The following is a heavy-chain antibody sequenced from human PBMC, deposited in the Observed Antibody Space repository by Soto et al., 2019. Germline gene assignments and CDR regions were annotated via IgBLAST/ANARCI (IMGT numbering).Heavy chain of an antibody. CDR3: AKAEYYDSSGYYYGAFDI. V-gene: IGHV3-23*01. Sequence: EVQLLESGGGLVQPGGSLRLSCAASGFTFSSYAMSWVRQAPGKGLEWVSAISGSGGSTYYADSVKGRFTISRDNSKNTLYLQMNSLRAEDTAVYYCAKAEYYDSSGYYYGAFDIWGQGTMVTVSS. D-gene: IGHD3-22*01. J-gene: IGHJ3*02. CDR1: GFTFSSYA. CDR2: ISGSGGST.